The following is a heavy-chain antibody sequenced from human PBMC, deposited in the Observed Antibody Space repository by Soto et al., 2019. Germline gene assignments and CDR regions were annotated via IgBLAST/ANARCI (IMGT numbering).Heavy chain of an antibody. D-gene: IGHD4-17*01. V-gene: IGHV3-30*18. J-gene: IGHJ4*02. CDR1: GFTFSSYG. Sequence: GGSLRLSCAASGFTFSSYGMHWVRQAPGKGLEWVAVISYDGSNKYYADSVKGRFTISRDNSKNTLYLQMNSLRAEDTAVYYCAKDVGLDYGIFDYWGQGTLVTVSS. CDR2: ISYDGSNK. CDR3: AKDVGLDYGIFDY.